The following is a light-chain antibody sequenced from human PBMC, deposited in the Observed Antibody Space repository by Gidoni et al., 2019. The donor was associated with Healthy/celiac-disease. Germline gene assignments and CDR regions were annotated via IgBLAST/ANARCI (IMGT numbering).Light chain of an antibody. CDR3: SSYTSSSTYVV. CDR1: SSDVGGYNY. CDR2: DVS. V-gene: IGLV2-14*03. J-gene: IGLJ2*01. Sequence: ALTQPASVSGSPGQSITISCTGTSSDVGGYNYVSWYQQHPGKAPKLMIYDVSNRPSGVSNRFSGSKSGNTASLTISGLQAEDEADYYCSSYTSSSTYVVFGGGTKLTVL.